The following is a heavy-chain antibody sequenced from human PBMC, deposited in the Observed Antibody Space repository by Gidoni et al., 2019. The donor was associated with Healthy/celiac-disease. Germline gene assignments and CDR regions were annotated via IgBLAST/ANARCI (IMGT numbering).Heavy chain of an antibody. Sequence: EVQLVQSGAEVKKPGASLTISCKGSGYSFTSYWLGWVRQMPGKGLEWMGIIYPGASDTRYSPSFQGQVTISADKSISTAYLQWISLKASDTAMYYCARHAPISQLGWFDPWGQGTLVTVSS. CDR3: ARHAPISQLGWFDP. CDR2: IYPGASDT. J-gene: IGHJ5*02. D-gene: IGHD3-16*01. CDR1: GYSFTSYW. V-gene: IGHV5-51*01.